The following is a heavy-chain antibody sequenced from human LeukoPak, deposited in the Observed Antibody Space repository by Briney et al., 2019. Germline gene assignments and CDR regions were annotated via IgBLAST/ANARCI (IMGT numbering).Heavy chain of an antibody. J-gene: IGHJ5*02. CDR3: ARDCSGGSCDHTNWFDP. D-gene: IGHD2-15*01. Sequence: ASVKVSCKASGYTFTSYDINWVRQATGQGLEWMGWMNPNSGNTGYAQKFQGRVTITADESTSTAYMELSSLRSEDTAVYYCARDCSGGSCDHTNWFDPWGQGTLVTVSS. V-gene: IGHV1-8*01. CDR1: GYTFTSYD. CDR2: MNPNSGNT.